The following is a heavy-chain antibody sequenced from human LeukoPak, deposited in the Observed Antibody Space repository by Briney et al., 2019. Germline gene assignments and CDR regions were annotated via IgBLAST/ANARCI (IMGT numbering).Heavy chain of an antibody. D-gene: IGHD3-22*01. J-gene: IGHJ4*02. CDR3: ARDRGYYVFDY. CDR2: VKPDGSEK. Sequence: GGSLRLSCAASGFTFSNYWMTWVRQAPGKGLEWVAHVKPDGSEKSYVDSVKGRFTISRDNAQNSLYLQMNSLRAEDTAVYYCARDRGYYVFDYCGQGTLVTVSS. CDR1: GFTFSNYW. V-gene: IGHV3-7*01.